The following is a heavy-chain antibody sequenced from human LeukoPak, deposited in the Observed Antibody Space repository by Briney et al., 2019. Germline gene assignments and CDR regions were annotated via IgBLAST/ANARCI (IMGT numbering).Heavy chain of an antibody. D-gene: IGHD5-18*01. J-gene: IGHJ6*03. CDR3: AREVMAGTAMASGYYYMDV. CDR1: GFTFSSYN. Sequence: PGGSLRLSCAASGFTFSSYNMNWVRQAPGKGLEWVSYISSSSSTIYYADSVKGRFTISRDNAKNSLYLQMNSLRAEDTAVYYCAREVMAGTAMASGYYYMDVWGKGTTVTVSS. V-gene: IGHV3-48*01. CDR2: ISSSSSTI.